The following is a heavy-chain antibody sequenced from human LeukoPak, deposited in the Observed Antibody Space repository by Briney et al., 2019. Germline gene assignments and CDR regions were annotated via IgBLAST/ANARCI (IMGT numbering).Heavy chain of an antibody. CDR1: GGSISSYY. V-gene: IGHV4-59*01. Sequence: PSETLSLTCTVSGGSISSYYWSCIRQPPGKGLEWIGYIYYSGSTNYNPSLKSRVTISVDTSKNQFSLKLSSVTAADTAVYYCARGSIVVVPAAIMPYFDYWGQGTLVTVSS. J-gene: IGHJ4*02. CDR2: IYYSGST. D-gene: IGHD2-2*01. CDR3: ARGSIVVVPAAIMPYFDY.